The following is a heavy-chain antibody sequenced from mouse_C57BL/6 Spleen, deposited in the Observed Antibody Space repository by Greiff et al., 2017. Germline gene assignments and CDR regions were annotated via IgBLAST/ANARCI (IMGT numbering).Heavy chain of an antibody. D-gene: IGHD1-1*01. Sequence: EVKVEESGPGLVKPSQSLSLTCSVTGYSITSGYYWNWIRQFPGNKLEWMGYISYDGSNNYNPSLKNRISITRDTSKNQFFLKLNSVTTEDTATYYCARRDYGSSSDVYAMDYWGQGTSVTVSS. CDR3: ARRDYGSSSDVYAMDY. V-gene: IGHV3-6*01. CDR1: GYSITSGYY. CDR2: ISYDGSN. J-gene: IGHJ4*01.